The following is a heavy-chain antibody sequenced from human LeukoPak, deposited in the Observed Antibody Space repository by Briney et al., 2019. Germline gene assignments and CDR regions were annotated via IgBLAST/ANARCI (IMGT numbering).Heavy chain of an antibody. D-gene: IGHD5-12*01. V-gene: IGHV3-13*04. CDR1: GFTFSSYD. J-gene: IGHJ4*02. CDR2: IGTAGDT. CDR3: VRGTGYSAYDYDFDY. Sequence: PGGSLRLSCAASGFTFSSYDMHWVRHPRGKGLEWVSAIGTAGDTYYPGSVKGRFTISRENAKNSLYLQMNSLRAGDTAVYYCVRGTGYSAYDYDFDYWGQGTLVTVSS.